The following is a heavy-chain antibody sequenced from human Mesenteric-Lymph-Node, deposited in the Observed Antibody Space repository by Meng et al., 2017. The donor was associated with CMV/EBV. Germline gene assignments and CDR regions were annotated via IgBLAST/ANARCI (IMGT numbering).Heavy chain of an antibody. CDR1: GFTFSNYC. Sequence: GESLKISCAASGFTFSNYCMNWVRQAPGKGLEWVSSISSSSSYIYYADSVKGRFTISRDNAKNSLYLQMNSPRAEDTAVYYCARLIDSGRYGFWFDPWGQGTLVTVSS. V-gene: IGHV3-21*01. J-gene: IGHJ5*02. D-gene: IGHD1-26*01. CDR2: ISSSSSYI. CDR3: ARLIDSGRYGFWFDP.